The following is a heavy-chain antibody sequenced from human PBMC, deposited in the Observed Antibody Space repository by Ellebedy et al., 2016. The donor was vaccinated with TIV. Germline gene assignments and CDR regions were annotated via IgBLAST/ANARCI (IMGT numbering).Heavy chain of an antibody. Sequence: GESLKISXAASGFTFSSYSMNWVRQAPGKGLEWVSSISSSSSYIYYADSVKGRFTISRDNAKNSLYLQMNSLRAEDTAVYYCARDGLYYYGSGSYYWGQGTLVTVSS. CDR3: ARDGLYYYGSGSYY. J-gene: IGHJ4*02. CDR1: GFTFSSYS. D-gene: IGHD3-10*01. CDR2: ISSSSSYI. V-gene: IGHV3-21*01.